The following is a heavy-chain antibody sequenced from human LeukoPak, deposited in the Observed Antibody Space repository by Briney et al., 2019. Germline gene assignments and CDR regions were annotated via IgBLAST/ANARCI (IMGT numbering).Heavy chain of an antibody. CDR2: IYHSGST. CDR3: ARDPGALDY. Sequence: PSETLSLTRTASGYSISSGYYWGWIRQPPGKGLEWIGSIYHSGSTYSNPSLKSRVTISVDTSKNQFSLKLISVTAADTAVYFCARDPGALDYWGQGTLVTVSS. J-gene: IGHJ4*02. D-gene: IGHD1-26*01. CDR1: GYSISSGYY. V-gene: IGHV4-38-2*02.